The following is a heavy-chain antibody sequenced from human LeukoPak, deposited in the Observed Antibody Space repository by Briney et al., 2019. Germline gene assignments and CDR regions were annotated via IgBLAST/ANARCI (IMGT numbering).Heavy chain of an antibody. CDR1: GFTFSNYA. CDR3: SKPRYSSGWYRYYFDY. V-gene: IGHV3-23*01. J-gene: IGHJ4*02. CDR2: INGSGRST. Sequence: GGSLRLSCAASGFTFSNYAMSWVRQAPGKGLEWVSDINGSGRSTYYADSVKGRFTISRDNSKNTLYLQMNSLRAEDMAVYYCSKPRYSSGWYRYYFDYWGQGTLVTVSS. D-gene: IGHD6-19*01.